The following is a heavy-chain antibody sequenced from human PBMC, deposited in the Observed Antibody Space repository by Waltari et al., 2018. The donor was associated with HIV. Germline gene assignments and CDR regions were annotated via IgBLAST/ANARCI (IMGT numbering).Heavy chain of an antibody. CDR3: ARRGSSGSYWFDP. J-gene: IGHJ5*02. CDR2: INPNSGGT. V-gene: IGHV1-2*06. Sequence: QVQLVQSGAEVKKRGASVKVSCKASGYAFTADYMHWMRQAPGQGLEWMGRINPNSGGTNYAQKFQGRVTMTRDTSISTAYMELSRLRSDDTAVYYCARRGSSGSYWFDPWGQGTLVTVSS. CDR1: GYAFTADY. D-gene: IGHD1-26*01.